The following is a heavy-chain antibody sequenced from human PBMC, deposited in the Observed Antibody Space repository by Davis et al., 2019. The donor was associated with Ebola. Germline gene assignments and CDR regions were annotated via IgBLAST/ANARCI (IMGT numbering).Heavy chain of an antibody. V-gene: IGHV4-4*02. D-gene: IGHD1/OR15-1a*01. J-gene: IGHJ6*02. CDR1: GASISSNTW. CDR3: AGQWGPLRVWNI. CDR2: ISHNGIT. Sequence: SETLSLPCAVSGASISSNTWWSLVRQSPGKGLEWLGEISHNGITKYHPSLTSRVTISIDKSKNQFSLRLTSVTVADAAVYYCAGQWGPLRVWNIWGQGTTVTVSS.